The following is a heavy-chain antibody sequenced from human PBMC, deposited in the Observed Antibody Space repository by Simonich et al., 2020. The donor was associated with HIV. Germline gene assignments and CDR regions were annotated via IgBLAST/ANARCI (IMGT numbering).Heavy chain of an antibody. J-gene: IGHJ4*02. D-gene: IGHD2-2*01. Sequence: QVQLQQWGAGLLKPSETLSLTCAVYGGSFSGYYWSWIRQPPGKGLEWIGEIKHSESTNYNPSRKSRVTISVDTSKNQFSLKLSSVTAADTAVYYCARGFYQRLYYFDYWGQGTLVTVSS. CDR2: IKHSEST. CDR3: ARGFYQRLYYFDY. V-gene: IGHV4-34*01. CDR1: GGSFSGYY.